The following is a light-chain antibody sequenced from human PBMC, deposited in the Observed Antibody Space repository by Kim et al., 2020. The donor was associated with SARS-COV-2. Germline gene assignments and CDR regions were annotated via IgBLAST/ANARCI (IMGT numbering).Light chain of an antibody. CDR1: NIGSKS. CDR2: YDS. V-gene: IGLV3-21*04. CDR3: QVWDSSSDHPV. J-gene: IGLJ2*01. Sequence: APGKTASITCGGNNIGSKSVHWYQQKPGQATVLVIYYDSDRPSGIPERFSGSNSGNTATLTISRVEAGDEADYYCQVWDSSSDHPVFGGGTQLTVL.